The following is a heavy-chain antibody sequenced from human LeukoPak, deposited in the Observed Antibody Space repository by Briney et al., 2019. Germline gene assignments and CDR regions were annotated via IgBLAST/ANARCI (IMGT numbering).Heavy chain of an antibody. V-gene: IGHV3-21*06. CDR2: IDSSGGYM. CDR1: GFTFSSYG. Sequence: GGTLRLSCAASGFTFSSYGMSWARQAPGKGLEWVSSIDSSGGYMFYADSVKGRFIISRDNAKDSLYLQMNSLRVEDTAVYYCLRGDRRDYWGQGTLVTVSS. J-gene: IGHJ4*02. CDR3: LRGDRRDY.